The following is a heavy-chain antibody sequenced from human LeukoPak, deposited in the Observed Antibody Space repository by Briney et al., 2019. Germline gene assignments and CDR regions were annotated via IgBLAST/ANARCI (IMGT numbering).Heavy chain of an antibody. CDR2: IYDRGSP. Sequence: SETLSLACTVSGGSISNDYWSWIRQSPGKGLEWIGYIYDRGSPKYNPSLKSRVTISVDTSKNQFSLKPSSVTAADTAVYYCASALGTIRFLEWFHFDYWGQGTLVTVSS. CDR1: GGSISNDY. D-gene: IGHD3-3*01. CDR3: ASALGTIRFLEWFHFDY. J-gene: IGHJ4*02. V-gene: IGHV4-59*01.